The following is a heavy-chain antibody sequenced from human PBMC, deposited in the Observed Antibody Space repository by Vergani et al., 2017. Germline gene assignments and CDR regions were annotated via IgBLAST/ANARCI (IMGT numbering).Heavy chain of an antibody. CDR2: INPNSGGT. D-gene: IGHD2-2*01. V-gene: IGHV1-2*02. Sequence: QVQLVQSGAEVKKPGASVKVSCKASGYTFTGYYMHWVRQAPGQGLEWMGWINPNSGGTNYAQKFQGRVTMTRDTSISTAYMELSRLRSDDTAVYYCARIGYCSSTSCYHINWFDPWGQGTLVTVSS. CDR3: ARIGYCSSTSCYHINWFDP. J-gene: IGHJ5*02. CDR1: GYTFTGYY.